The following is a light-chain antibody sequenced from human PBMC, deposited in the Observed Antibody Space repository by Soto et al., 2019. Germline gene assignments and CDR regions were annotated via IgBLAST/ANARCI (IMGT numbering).Light chain of an antibody. CDR2: DVT. J-gene: IGLJ3*02. Sequence: QSALTQYPSASGSPGQSVTISCTGTSSDIGGYNSVSWYQQHPGKAPKVMIYDVTKRPSGVPDRFSGSKSGNTASLTVSALQAEDEADYYCSSYTSSSTLGVFGGGTKVTVL. V-gene: IGLV2-8*01. CDR3: SSYTSSSTLGV. CDR1: SSDIGGYNS.